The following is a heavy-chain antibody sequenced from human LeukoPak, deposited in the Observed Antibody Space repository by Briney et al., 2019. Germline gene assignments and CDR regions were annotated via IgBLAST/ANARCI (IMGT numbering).Heavy chain of an antibody. CDR3: AREDYISSWYPHYYMDV. D-gene: IGHD6-13*01. V-gene: IGHV3-23*01. CDR2: ITATGRDT. Sequence: GGSLRLSCAASGFSFSTYAMNWVRQAPGKRLEWVSSITATGRDTYYALSVKGRITISRDNSKNTLYLQMNSLRAEDTAVYYCAREDYISSWYPHYYMDVWGKGTTVTISS. J-gene: IGHJ6*03. CDR1: GFSFSTYA.